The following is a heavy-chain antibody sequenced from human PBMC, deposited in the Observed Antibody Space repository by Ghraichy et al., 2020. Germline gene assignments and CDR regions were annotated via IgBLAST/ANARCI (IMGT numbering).Heavy chain of an antibody. CDR3: ARGRGLYYFDY. CDR1: GFTFSSYS. CDR2: ISSSSSYI. J-gene: IGHJ4*02. Sequence: GGSLRLSCAASGFTFSSYSMNWVRQAPGKGLEWVSSISSSSSYIYYADSVKGRFTISRDNAKNSLYLQMNSLRAEDTAVYYCARGRGLYYFDYWGQGTLVTVSS. V-gene: IGHV3-21*01.